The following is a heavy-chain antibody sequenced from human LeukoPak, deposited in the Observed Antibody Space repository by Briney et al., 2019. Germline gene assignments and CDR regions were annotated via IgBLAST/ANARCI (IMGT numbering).Heavy chain of an antibody. J-gene: IGHJ4*02. CDR2: IIPIFGIA. CDR1: GGTFSSYA. Sequence: GASVKVSCKASGGTFSSYAISWVRQAPGQGLEWMGRIIPIFGIANYAQKFQGRVTITADKSTSTAYMELSSLRSEDTAVYYCAGAAAQDELGHFDYWGQGTLVTVSS. D-gene: IGHD7-27*01. V-gene: IGHV1-69*04. CDR3: AGAAAQDELGHFDY.